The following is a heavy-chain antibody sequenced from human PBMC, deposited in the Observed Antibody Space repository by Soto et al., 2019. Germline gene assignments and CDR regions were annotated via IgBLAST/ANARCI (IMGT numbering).Heavy chain of an antibody. J-gene: IGHJ4*02. Sequence: QVQLVESGGGVVQPGRSLRLSCAASGFTFSNFGMHWVRQAPGKGLEWVAVIWNDGSNKYHADSVKGRFTISRDNFKNTLYLQINSLGAEDTAVYYCARGYCSGVTCLGGYWGQGTLVTVSS. CDR1: GFTFSNFG. CDR3: ARGYCSGVTCLGGY. V-gene: IGHV3-33*01. D-gene: IGHD2-15*01. CDR2: IWNDGSNK.